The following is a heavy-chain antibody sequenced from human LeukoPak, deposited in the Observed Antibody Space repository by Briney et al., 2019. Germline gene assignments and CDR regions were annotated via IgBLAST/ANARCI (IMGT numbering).Heavy chain of an antibody. CDR3: ARQCSGYDFAAAGIYYYYYMDV. V-gene: IGHV4-39*01. J-gene: IGHJ6*03. D-gene: IGHD5-12*01. Sequence: PSETLSLTCTVSGGSISSSSYYWGWIRQPPGKGLEWIGSIYYSGSTYYNLSLKSRVTISVDTSKNQFSLKLSSVTAADTAVYYCARQCSGYDFAAAGIYYYYYMDVWGKGTTVTISS. CDR1: GGSISSSSYY. CDR2: IYYSGST.